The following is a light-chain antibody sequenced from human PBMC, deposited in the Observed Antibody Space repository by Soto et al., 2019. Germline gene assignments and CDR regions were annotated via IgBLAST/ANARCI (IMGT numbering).Light chain of an antibody. CDR3: QQLNSHPYT. V-gene: IGKV1-9*01. Sequence: DIQLTQSPSFLSASVGDRVTITCRASQGINSYLAWFQQRPGKAPKLLIYSTSTLQSGVPSRFSGSGSGTEFTLTISSLQPEDSAAYYCQQLNSHPYTFGQGTKLDIK. CDR2: STS. CDR1: QGINSY. J-gene: IGKJ2*01.